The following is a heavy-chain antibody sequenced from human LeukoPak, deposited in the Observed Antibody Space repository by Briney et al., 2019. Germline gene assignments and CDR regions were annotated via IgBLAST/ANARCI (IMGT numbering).Heavy chain of an antibody. J-gene: IGHJ4*02. CDR3: ARFDYVWGSEKGFDY. Sequence: GASVKVSCKASGYTFTSYYMHWVRQAPGQGLEWMGIINPSGGSTSYAQKFQGRVTMTRDTSTSTVYMELSSLRSEDTAVYYCARFDYVWGSEKGFDYWGQGTLVTVSS. CDR1: GYTFTSYY. CDR2: INPSGGST. V-gene: IGHV1-46*01. D-gene: IGHD3-16*01.